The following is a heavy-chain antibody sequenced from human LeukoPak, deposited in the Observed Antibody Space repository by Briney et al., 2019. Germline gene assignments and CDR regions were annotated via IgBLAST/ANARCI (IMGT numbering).Heavy chain of an antibody. CDR3: GTGWAVDF. V-gene: IGHV3-7*01. Sequence: GGSLRLSCAASGLNFGTHWMTWVRQAPGKGLECVATIKRDGSEKYYVDSVKGRFTISRDNAKNLLYLQMNSLRAEDTAVYYCGTGWAVDFWGQGTLVTVSS. CDR1: GLNFGTHW. J-gene: IGHJ4*02. D-gene: IGHD5-24*01. CDR2: IKRDGSEK.